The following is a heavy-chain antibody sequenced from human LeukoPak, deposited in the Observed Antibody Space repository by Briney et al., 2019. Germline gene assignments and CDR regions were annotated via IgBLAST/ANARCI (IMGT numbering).Heavy chain of an antibody. Sequence: ASVKVSCKASGYTFTDYYMHWVRQAPGQGFEWMGWINPDSGGTNYAQKFQGRVTMTRDTSISTAYMELSRLRSNDTAVYYCARRALFGDSGYDYNWFDPWGQGTLVTVSS. CDR2: INPDSGGT. V-gene: IGHV1-2*02. CDR1: GYTFTDYY. CDR3: ARRALFGDSGYDYNWFDP. J-gene: IGHJ5*02. D-gene: IGHD5-12*01.